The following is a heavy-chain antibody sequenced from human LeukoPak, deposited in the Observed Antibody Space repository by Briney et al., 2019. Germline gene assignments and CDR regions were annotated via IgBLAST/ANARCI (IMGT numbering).Heavy chain of an antibody. CDR3: ARHESKRYYDILTGYRSRGMDV. D-gene: IGHD3-9*01. Sequence: SETLSLTCTVSGGSISSYYWSWIRQPPGKGLEWIGYLYYSGSTNYNPSLKSRVTISVDSSKNQFSLKLSSVTAADTAVYYCARHESKRYYDILTGYRSRGMDVWGQGTTVTVSS. CDR2: LYYSGST. J-gene: IGHJ6*02. CDR1: GGSISSYY. V-gene: IGHV4-59*08.